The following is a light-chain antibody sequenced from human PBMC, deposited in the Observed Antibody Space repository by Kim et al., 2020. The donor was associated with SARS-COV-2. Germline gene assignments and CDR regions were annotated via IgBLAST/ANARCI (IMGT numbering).Light chain of an antibody. J-gene: IGLJ2*01. CDR2: EDD. CDR3: QSYNRDNVI. CDR1: SGSIDDNY. Sequence: GXTINITCTRSSGSIDDNYVQWYQQRPGGVPTTVIYEDDQRPSGVSDRFSGSIDNSSNSASLTISGLRTEDEADYYCQSYNRDNVIFGGGTQLTVL. V-gene: IGLV6-57*03.